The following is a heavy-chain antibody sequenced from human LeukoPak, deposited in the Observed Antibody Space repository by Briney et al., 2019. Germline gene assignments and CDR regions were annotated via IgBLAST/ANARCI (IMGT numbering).Heavy chain of an antibody. Sequence: PSETLSLTCTVSGGSISSYYWSWIRQPPRKGLEWIGYIYYSGSTNYNPSLKSRVTISVDTSKNQFSLKLSSVTAADTAVYYCARHTLYNYYYMDVWGKGTTVTVSS. CDR2: IYYSGST. V-gene: IGHV4-59*08. CDR3: ARHTLYNYYYMDV. J-gene: IGHJ6*03. CDR1: GGSISSYY.